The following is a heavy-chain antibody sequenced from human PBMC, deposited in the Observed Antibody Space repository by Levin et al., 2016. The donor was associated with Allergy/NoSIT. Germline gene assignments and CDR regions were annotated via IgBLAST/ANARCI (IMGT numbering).Heavy chain of an antibody. V-gene: IGHV3-15*01. CDR2: IKSKTDGGTT. CDR3: TSSYGMDV. Sequence: WIRQPPGKGLEWVGRIKSKTDGGTTDYAAPVKGRFTISRDDSKNTLYLQMNSLKTEDTAVYYCTSSYGMDVWGQGTTVTVSS. J-gene: IGHJ6*02.